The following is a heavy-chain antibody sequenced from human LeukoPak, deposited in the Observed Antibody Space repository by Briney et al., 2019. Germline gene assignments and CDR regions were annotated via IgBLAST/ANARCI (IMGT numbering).Heavy chain of an antibody. CDR2: LYSDGNT. V-gene: IGHV3-53*01. CDR1: GFTVITND. J-gene: IGHJ4*02. CDR3: ARGVEPLAANSLAY. Sequence: PGGSLRLSCAVCGFTVITNDMTWVRQAPGKGLEWVSVLYSDGNTKYSDSVQGRFTISRDNSKNTLYLEMNSLSPDDTAVYYCARGVEPLAANSLAYWGQGTLVTVSS. D-gene: IGHD1-14*01.